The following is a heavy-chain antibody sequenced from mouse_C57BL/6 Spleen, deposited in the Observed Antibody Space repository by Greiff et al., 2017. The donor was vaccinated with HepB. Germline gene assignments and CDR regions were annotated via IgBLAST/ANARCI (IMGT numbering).Heavy chain of an antibody. V-gene: IGHV14-3*01. CDR2: IDPANGNT. CDR3: VSYYYGSSDYFDY. Sequence: VQLQQSVAELVRPGASVKLSCTASGFNIKNTYMHWVKQRPEQGLEWIGRIDPANGNTKYAPKFQGKATITADTSSNTAYLQLSSLTSEDTAIYYCVSYYYGSSDYFDYWGQGTTLTVSS. CDR1: GFNIKNTY. D-gene: IGHD1-1*01. J-gene: IGHJ2*01.